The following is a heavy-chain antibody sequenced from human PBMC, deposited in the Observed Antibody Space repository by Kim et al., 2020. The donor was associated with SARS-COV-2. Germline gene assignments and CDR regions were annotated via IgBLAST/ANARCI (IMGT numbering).Heavy chain of an antibody. Sequence: SETLSLTCTVSGGSISSSSYYWGWIRQPPGKGLEWIGSIYYSGSTYYNPSLKSRVTISVDTSKNQFSLKLSSVTAADTAVYYCARQRGYARGVLYYFDYWGQGTLVTVSS. J-gene: IGHJ4*02. CDR3: ARQRGYARGVLYYFDY. V-gene: IGHV4-39*01. CDR1: GGSISSSSYY. D-gene: IGHD1-1*01. CDR2: IYYSGST.